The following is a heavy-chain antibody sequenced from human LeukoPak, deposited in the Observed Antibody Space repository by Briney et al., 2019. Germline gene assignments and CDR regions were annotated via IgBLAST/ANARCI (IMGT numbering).Heavy chain of an antibody. CDR3: AKVALNHYVWGSDRSPLGY. CDR1: GFTFSSYG. CDR2: ISYSGGST. Sequence: GSLRLSCAASGFTFSSYGMSWVRQAPGKGLEWVSGISYSGGSTYYADSVKGRFTISRDNSKNTLFLQVNSLRAEDTAIYYCAKVALNHYVWGSDRSPLGYWGQGTLVTVSS. V-gene: IGHV3-23*01. J-gene: IGHJ4*02. D-gene: IGHD3-16*02.